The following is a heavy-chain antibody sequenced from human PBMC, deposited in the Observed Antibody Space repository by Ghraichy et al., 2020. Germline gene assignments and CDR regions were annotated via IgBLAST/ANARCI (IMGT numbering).Heavy chain of an antibody. CDR1: GGSISSSSYY. CDR3: ARRVVSDYYFDY. Sequence: SETLSLTCTVSGGSISSSSYYWGWIRQPPGQGLEWIGSSYYSGSTYYNPSLKSRVTISVDTSKNQFSLKLSSVTAADTAVYYCARRVVSDYYFDYWGQGTLVTVSS. J-gene: IGHJ4*02. D-gene: IGHD2-21*02. CDR2: SYYSGST. V-gene: IGHV4-39*01.